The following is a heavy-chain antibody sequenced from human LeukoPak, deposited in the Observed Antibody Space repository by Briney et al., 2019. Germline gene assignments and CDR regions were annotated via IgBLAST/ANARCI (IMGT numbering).Heavy chain of an antibody. CDR1: GGTFSSYD. CDR2: IIPIFGTA. J-gene: IGHJ3*02. D-gene: IGHD3-22*01. V-gene: IGHV1-69*06. Sequence: SVKVSCKASGGTFSSYDISWVRQAPGQGLEWMGGIIPIFGTANYAQKFQGRVTITADKSTSTAYMELSSLRSEDTAVYYCARYYYDSSASPADAFDIWGQGTMVTVSS. CDR3: ARYYYDSSASPADAFDI.